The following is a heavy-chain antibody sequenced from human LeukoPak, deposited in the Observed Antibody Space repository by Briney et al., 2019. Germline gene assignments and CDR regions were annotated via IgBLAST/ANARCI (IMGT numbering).Heavy chain of an antibody. J-gene: IGHJ1*01. V-gene: IGHV3-23*01. CDR1: GFTFTNFE. CDR3: AKEDCRGDCFSYSHH. CDR2: ISGGGGST. Sequence: GGSLRLSCAASGFTFTNFEMNWVRQAPGKGLEWVSAISGGGGSTYYADSLRGRFTISRDNSKNTLYLQMNSLRAEDTAVYYCAKEDCRGDCFSYSHHWGQGTLVTVSS. D-gene: IGHD2-21*02.